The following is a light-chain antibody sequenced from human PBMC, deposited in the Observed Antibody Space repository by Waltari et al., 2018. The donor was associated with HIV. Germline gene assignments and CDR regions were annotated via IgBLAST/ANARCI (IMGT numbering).Light chain of an antibody. CDR2: DVT. J-gene: IGLJ3*02. V-gene: IGLV2-11*01. CDR3: CSYAGRYTWV. Sequence: QSALTQPRSVSGSPGQSVTISCSGTSSDVGGYNYVSWYQQHPGKAPKLMIYDVTERPSGVPDRFAGSKSGNTASLTISGLQADDEADYYCCSYAGRYTWVCGGGTELTVL. CDR1: SSDVGGYNY.